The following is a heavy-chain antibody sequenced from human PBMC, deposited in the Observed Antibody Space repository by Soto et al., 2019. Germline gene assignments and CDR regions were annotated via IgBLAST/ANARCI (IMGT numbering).Heavy chain of an antibody. Sequence: ASVKVSCKASGYTFTSYGISWVRQAPGQGLEWMGWISAYNGNTNYAQKLQGRVTMTTDTSTSTAYMELRSLRSDDTAVYYCARPGAYYYDSSAYTASFDIWGQGTMVSV. D-gene: IGHD3-22*01. CDR1: GYTFTSYG. V-gene: IGHV1-18*01. CDR3: ARPGAYYYDSSAYTASFDI. CDR2: ISAYNGNT. J-gene: IGHJ3*02.